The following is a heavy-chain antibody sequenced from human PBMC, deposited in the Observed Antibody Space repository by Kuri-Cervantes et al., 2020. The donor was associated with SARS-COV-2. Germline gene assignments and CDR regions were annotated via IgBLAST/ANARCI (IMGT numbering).Heavy chain of an antibody. CDR3: ARAGKLQRQGGGTGAFDI. CDR2: ISAYNGNT. Sequence: ASVKVSCKASGYTFTSYGISWVRQAPGQGLEWMGWISAYNGNTNYAQKLQGRFTISRDNAKNSLYLQMNSLRAEDTAVYYCARAGKLQRQGGGTGAFDIWGQGTMVTVSS. CDR1: GYTFTSYG. J-gene: IGHJ3*02. V-gene: IGHV1-18*01. D-gene: IGHD4-11*01.